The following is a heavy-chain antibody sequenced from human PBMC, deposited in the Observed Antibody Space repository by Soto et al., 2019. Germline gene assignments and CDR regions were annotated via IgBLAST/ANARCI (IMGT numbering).Heavy chain of an antibody. CDR1: GYTFNRYV. D-gene: IGHD3-10*01. J-gene: IGHJ4*02. CDR3: ASTMYYYGSGSNYAKRFDY. CDR2: IYTANGNT. Sequence: ASVKVSCKASGYTFNRYVMHWVRQAPGQSLEWMGWIYTANGNTRYSQKFQGRVTITRDTSASTAYMELSSLTSEDTAVYYCASTMYYYGSGSNYAKRFDYWGQGNLVTVSS. V-gene: IGHV1-3*04.